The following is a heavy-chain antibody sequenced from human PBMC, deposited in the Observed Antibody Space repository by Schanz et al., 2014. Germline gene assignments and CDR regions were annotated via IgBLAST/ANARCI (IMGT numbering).Heavy chain of an antibody. Sequence: QVQLQESGPGLVKPSETLSLSCTFSGDSISFYYWSWIRQPAGKGLEWIGRTQTSGTATYNPSLRGRVTRSGDTSKNQFSLKLISVTAADTAVYYCAREWGSIDFWGQGTLVTVSS. J-gene: IGHJ4*02. CDR2: TQTSGTA. CDR3: AREWGSIDF. D-gene: IGHD3-16*01. CDR1: GDSISFYY. V-gene: IGHV4-4*07.